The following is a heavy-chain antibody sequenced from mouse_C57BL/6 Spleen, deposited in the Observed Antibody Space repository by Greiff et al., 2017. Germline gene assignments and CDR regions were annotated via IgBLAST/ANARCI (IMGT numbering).Heavy chain of an antibody. Sequence: QVQLQQPGAELVMPGASVKLSCKASGYTFTSYWMHWVKQSPGQGLEWIGEIDPSDSYTNYNQQFKGKSTLTVDKSSSTASMQLSRLTSEDAAVYYCARSEGNCWYFDVWGTGTTVTVSA. CDR2: IDPSDSYT. CDR3: ARSEGNCWYFDV. D-gene: IGHD2-1*01. V-gene: IGHV1-69*01. J-gene: IGHJ1*03. CDR1: GYTFTSYW.